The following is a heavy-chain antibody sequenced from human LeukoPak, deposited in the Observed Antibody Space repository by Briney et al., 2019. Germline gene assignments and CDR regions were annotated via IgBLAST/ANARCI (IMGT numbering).Heavy chain of an antibody. J-gene: IGHJ4*02. Sequence: PSETLSLTCTVSGGSIRSTSYYWGWIRQPPGKGLEWIGSIYYSGSTYYNPSLKSRVTISVDTSKNQFSLKLSSVTAADTAVYYCARERSSGWGFDYWGQGTLVTVSS. V-gene: IGHV4-39*07. CDR2: IYYSGST. D-gene: IGHD6-19*01. CDR1: GGSIRSTSYY. CDR3: ARERSSGWGFDY.